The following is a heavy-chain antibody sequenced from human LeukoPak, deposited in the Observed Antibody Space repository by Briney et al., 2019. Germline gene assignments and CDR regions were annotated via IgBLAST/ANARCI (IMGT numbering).Heavy chain of an antibody. J-gene: IGHJ6*03. D-gene: IGHD2-21*01. V-gene: IGHV4-34*01. CDR2: INHGGST. CDR3: ARVRAFRPNVARAYYYYMDV. Sequence: SETLSLTCVVYGGSLTSYSWSWVRQSPGKVLECIGEINHGGSTNYTPSLKSRVTISLDTSENQFSLRLSSVTAADTAVFYCARVRAFRPNVARAYYYYMDVWGKGTTVTVSS. CDR1: GGSLTSYS.